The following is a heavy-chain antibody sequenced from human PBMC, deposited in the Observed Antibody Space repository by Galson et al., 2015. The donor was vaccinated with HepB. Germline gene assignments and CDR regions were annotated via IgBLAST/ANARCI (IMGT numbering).Heavy chain of an antibody. J-gene: IGHJ4*02. Sequence: SLRLSCAVPGFTVSNNYMSWVRQAPGKGLEWVSIIYSGGSTYYEDSVKGRFTISRDNSKNTVYLQMNSLRAEDTAVYYCARDDGIGGPFDYWGQGTQVTVSP. CDR3: ARDDGIGGPFDY. D-gene: IGHD1-26*01. CDR2: IYSGGST. V-gene: IGHV3-53*01. CDR1: GFTVSNNY.